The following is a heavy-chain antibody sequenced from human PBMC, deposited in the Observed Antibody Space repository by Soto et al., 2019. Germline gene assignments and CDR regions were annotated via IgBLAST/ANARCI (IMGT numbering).Heavy chain of an antibody. CDR1: GGSISSSSYY. Sequence: SETLSLTCTVSGGSISSSSYYWGWIRQPPGKGLEWIGSIYYSGSTYYNPSLKSRVTISVDTSKNQFSLKLSSVTAADTAVYYCARVVVTAMWPMFFDYWGQGTLVTVSS. CDR3: ARVVVTAMWPMFFDY. CDR2: IYYSGST. V-gene: IGHV4-39*01. J-gene: IGHJ4*02. D-gene: IGHD2-21*02.